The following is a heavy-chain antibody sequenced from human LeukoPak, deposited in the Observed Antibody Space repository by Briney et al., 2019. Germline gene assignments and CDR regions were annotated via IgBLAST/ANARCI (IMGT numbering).Heavy chain of an antibody. CDR2: ISTDGSIT. Sequence: GGSLRLSCAASGFTFSNYWMHWVRQAPGKGLVWVSRISTDGSITSYADSVKGRFTISRDNAKNTLYLQMNSLRAEDTAVYYCARVSPGLDYWGQGTLVTVSS. D-gene: IGHD3-16*02. CDR3: ARVSPGLDY. V-gene: IGHV3-74*01. J-gene: IGHJ4*02. CDR1: GFTFSNYW.